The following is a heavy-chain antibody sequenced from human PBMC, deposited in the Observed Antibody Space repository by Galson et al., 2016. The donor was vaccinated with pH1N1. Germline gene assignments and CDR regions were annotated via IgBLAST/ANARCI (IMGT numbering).Heavy chain of an antibody. CDR3: ARGVIGYDFWSGYQDHAAFDI. D-gene: IGHD3-3*01. CDR1: GDSVSSNSAT. J-gene: IGHJ3*02. CDR2: TYYRSKCYN. Sequence: CAISGDSVSSNSATWNWIRQSPSRGLEWLGRTYYRSKCYNDYAESVKSRIIISPDTSKNQLSLQLNSVTPADTAVYYCARGVIGYDFWSGYQDHAAFDIWGQGTMVIVSS. V-gene: IGHV6-1*01.